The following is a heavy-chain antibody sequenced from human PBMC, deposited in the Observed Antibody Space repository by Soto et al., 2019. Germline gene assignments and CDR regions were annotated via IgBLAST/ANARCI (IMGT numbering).Heavy chain of an antibody. CDR2: IIPFLGTA. V-gene: IGHV1-69*06. D-gene: IGHD5-12*01. CDR1: GGTLNSYA. J-gene: IGHJ4*02. Sequence: SVKVSCKASGGTLNSYAISWVRQAPGQGLEWMGEIIPFLGTAKYAQKLQGRVTITADTSTSTAYVELGSLRSDDTAVYYCVRDLVTTIGDFDYWGQGTLVTVSS. CDR3: VRDLVTTIGDFDY.